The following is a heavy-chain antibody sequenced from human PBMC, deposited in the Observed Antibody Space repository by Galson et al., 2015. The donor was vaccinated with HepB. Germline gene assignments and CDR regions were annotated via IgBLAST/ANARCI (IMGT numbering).Heavy chain of an antibody. CDR3: ARDSTGYFDY. D-gene: IGHD4-11*01. V-gene: IGHV1-18*04. CDR2: IRAHNGDT. Sequence: SVKVSCKASGFSFSNHDLTWVRQAPGQGLEWMGWIRAHNGDTTYAPKFQGRVTMTADTLTKTVYLELRSLRSDDTAVYYCARDSTGYFDYWGQGSLVTVSS. J-gene: IGHJ4*02. CDR1: GFSFSNHD.